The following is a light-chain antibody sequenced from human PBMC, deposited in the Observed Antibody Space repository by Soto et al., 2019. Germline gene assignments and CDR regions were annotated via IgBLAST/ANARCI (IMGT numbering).Light chain of an antibody. Sequence: HSALTQPPSVSGSPGQSVTISCSGTIDDVTAYYRVSWYKQTPGTAPKLTIYGVSNRPSGVPDRFSGSRSGNTASLSISGLQAEDECDYYCSVYTRTSTFVFGTGTKVTVL. CDR1: IDDVTAYYR. CDR2: GVS. J-gene: IGLJ1*01. CDR3: SVYTRTSTFV. V-gene: IGLV2-18*01.